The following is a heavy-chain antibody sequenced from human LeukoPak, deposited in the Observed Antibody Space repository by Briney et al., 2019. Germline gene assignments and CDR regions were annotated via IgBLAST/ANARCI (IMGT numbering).Heavy chain of an antibody. CDR3: AKNAGYSYGLYYFDY. CDR2: LISSGTTT. Sequence: GGSLRLSCAASGFTFSDYEMNWVRQAPGKGLEWVSSLISSGTTTYYADSVKGRFTISRDNSKNTVHLQMDSLRAEDSAVYYCAKNAGYSYGLYYFDYWGQGTLVTVSS. CDR1: GFTFSDYE. D-gene: IGHD5-18*01. V-gene: IGHV3-23*01. J-gene: IGHJ4*02.